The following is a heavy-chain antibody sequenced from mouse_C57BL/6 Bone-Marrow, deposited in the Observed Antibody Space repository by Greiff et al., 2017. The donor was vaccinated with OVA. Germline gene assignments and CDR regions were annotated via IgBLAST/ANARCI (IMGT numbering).Heavy chain of an antibody. J-gene: IGHJ1*03. CDR2: INPNNGGT. CDR3: ARVFDYYPRCFDV. Sequence: VQLQQSGPELVKPGASVKMSCKASGYTFTDYNMHWVKQSHGKSLEWIGYINPNNGGTSYNQKFKVKATLTVNKSSSTAYMELRSLTSEDTAVYYCARVFDYYPRCFDVWGTGTTVTVSS. CDR1: GYTFTDYN. V-gene: IGHV1-22*01. D-gene: IGHD1-1*01.